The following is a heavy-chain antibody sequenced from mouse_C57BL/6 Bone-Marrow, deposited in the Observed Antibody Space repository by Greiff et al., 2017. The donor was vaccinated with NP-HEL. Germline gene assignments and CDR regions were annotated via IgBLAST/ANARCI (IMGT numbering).Heavy chain of an antibody. D-gene: IGHD1-1*01. CDR3: ARGDYYGSKDFDV. CDR1: GYTFTSYW. CDR2: IDPSDSAT. V-gene: IGHV1-52*01. J-gene: IGHJ1*03. Sequence: QVQLQQPGAELVRPGSSVKLSCKASGYTFTSYWMHWVKQRPIQGLEWIGNIDPSDSATHYNQKFKDKATLTVDKSSSTAYMQLSSLTSEDSAVYYCARGDYYGSKDFDVWGTGTTVTVSS.